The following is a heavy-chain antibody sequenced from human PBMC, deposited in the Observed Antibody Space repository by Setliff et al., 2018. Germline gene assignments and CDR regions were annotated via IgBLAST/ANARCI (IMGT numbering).Heavy chain of an antibody. CDR2: INSDGSRT. D-gene: IGHD5-12*01. Sequence: GGSLRLSCAASGFTFSSHWMHWVRQGPGKGPVWVSRINSDGSRTDYADSVKGRFTISRDNAKNSLHLQMNSLTAADTALYFCAKDIVRFHFDSRGFDLWGRGTLVTVSS. CDR3: AKDIVRFHFDSRGFDL. CDR1: GFTFSSHW. V-gene: IGHV3-74*01. J-gene: IGHJ2*01.